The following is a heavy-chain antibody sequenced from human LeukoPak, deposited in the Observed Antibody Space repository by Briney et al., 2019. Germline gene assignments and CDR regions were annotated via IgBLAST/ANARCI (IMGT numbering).Heavy chain of an antibody. V-gene: IGHV4-4*07. Sequence: PSETLSLTCTVSGVSISNYYWSWIRQPAGKRLEWIGRIYASGSTDYNPSLKSRVTMSVDTSKNQFSLRLTSLTAADTAIYYCARDREIYDFWKGNGNWSDPWGQGTLVTVSS. CDR2: IYASGST. CDR3: ARDREIYDFWKGNGNWSDP. J-gene: IGHJ5*02. CDR1: GVSISNYY. D-gene: IGHD3-3*01.